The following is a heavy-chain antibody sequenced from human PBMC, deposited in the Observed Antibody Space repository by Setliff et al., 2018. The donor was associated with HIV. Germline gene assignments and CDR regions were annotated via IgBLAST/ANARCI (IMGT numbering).Heavy chain of an antibody. CDR1: GYTFTNYI. CDR2: IIPILGAP. CDR3: ARDPTTALHPPLNWFDP. D-gene: IGHD4-17*01. Sequence: ASVKVSCKASGYTFTNYIMNWVRQAPGQGLEWMGGIIPILGAPNYAPSFQGRVTITADISTSTAYMELRSLRSDDTAVYYCARDPTTALHPPLNWFDPWGQGTLVTVS. V-gene: IGHV1-69*08. J-gene: IGHJ5*02.